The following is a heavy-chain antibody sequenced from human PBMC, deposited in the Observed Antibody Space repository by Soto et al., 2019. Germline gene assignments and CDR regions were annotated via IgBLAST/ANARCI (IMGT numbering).Heavy chain of an antibody. V-gene: IGHV5-10-1*01. D-gene: IGHD5-18*01. J-gene: IGHJ5*02. CDR2: IDPSDSYT. Sequence: GESLKISCKGSGYSFTSYLISWVRQMPGKGLEWMGRIDPSDSYTNYSPSFQGHVTISADKSISTAYLQWSSLKASDTAMYYCASSPKDTAMVNWFDPWGQGTLVTVSS. CDR3: ASSPKDTAMVNWFDP. CDR1: GYSFTSYL.